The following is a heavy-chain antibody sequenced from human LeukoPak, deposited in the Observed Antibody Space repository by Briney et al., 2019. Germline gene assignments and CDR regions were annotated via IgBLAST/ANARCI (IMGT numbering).Heavy chain of an antibody. J-gene: IGHJ6*03. CDR3: ARDSSDGHSGDSSGYYLYYMDV. D-gene: IGHD3-22*01. CDR1: GFTFRSYD. Sequence: GGSLRLSCAASGFTFRSYDMHWVRQATGKGLEWVSGIGTAGEIYYPGSVKGRFTISRENAKNSLYLQMNSLRAEDTAVYYCARDSSDGHSGDSSGYYLYYMDVWGKGTTVTVSS. V-gene: IGHV3-13*01. CDR2: IGTAGEI.